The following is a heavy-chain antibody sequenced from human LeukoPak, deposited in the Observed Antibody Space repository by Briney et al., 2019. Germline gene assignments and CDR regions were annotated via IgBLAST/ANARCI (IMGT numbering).Heavy chain of an antibody. Sequence: SVKVSCKASGGTFSSYAISWVRQAPGQGLEWMGGTIPIFGTANYAQKFQGRVTITADESTSTAYMELSSLRSEDTAVYYCARDQSSGYFAENYFDYWGQGTLVTVSS. J-gene: IGHJ4*02. CDR3: ARDQSSGYFAENYFDY. CDR1: GGTFSSYA. V-gene: IGHV1-69*13. D-gene: IGHD3-22*01. CDR2: TIPIFGTA.